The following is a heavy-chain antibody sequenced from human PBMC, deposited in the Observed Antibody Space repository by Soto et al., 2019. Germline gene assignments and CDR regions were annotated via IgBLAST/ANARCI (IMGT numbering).Heavy chain of an antibody. V-gene: IGHV2-5*02. Sequence: QITLKESGPTLVNPTQTLTLTCTFSGFSLSTSGVGVGWIRQPPGKALEWLALIYWDDDKRYSPSLKSRLTITDDTSKNQVVLTMTNMDPVDTATYYCARLVVVVVAAPFDYWGQGTLVTVSS. D-gene: IGHD2-15*01. J-gene: IGHJ4*02. CDR3: ARLVVVVVAAPFDY. CDR2: IYWDDDK. CDR1: GFSLSTSGVG.